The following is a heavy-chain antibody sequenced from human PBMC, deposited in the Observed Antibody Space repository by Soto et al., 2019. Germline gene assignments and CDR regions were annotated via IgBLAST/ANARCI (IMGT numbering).Heavy chain of an antibody. V-gene: IGHV5-51*01. D-gene: IGHD2-21*02. J-gene: IGHJ3*02. CDR2: MYVGNSDT. Sequence: GESLKISCKGSGNNFTNQWIGWVRQMPGKGLDWMGMMYVGNSDTIYSPSFQGQVTLSADKSINTAYLQWSSLKASDTAIYYCARLVLVVTTISTYTFDIWGQGTMVTVSS. CDR1: GNNFTNQW. CDR3: ARLVLVVTTISTYTFDI.